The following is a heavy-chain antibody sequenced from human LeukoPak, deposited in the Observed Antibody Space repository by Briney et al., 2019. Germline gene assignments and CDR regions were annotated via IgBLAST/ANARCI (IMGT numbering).Heavy chain of an antibody. J-gene: IGHJ3*02. CDR3: ARVELRFLEWSNSDAFDI. V-gene: IGHV4-4*07. Sequence: SETLSLTCTVSGGSISSYYLSWIRQPAGKGLEWIGRIYTSGSTNYNPSLKSRVTMSVDTSKNQFSLKLSSVTAADTAVYYCARVELRFLEWSNSDAFDIWGQGTMVTVSS. CDR2: IYTSGST. CDR1: GGSISSYY. D-gene: IGHD3-3*01.